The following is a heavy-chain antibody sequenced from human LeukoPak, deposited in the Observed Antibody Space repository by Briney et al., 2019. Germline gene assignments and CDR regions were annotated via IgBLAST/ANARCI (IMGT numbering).Heavy chain of an antibody. D-gene: IGHD1-26*01. CDR2: IYYSGST. CDR1: GGSISNYY. CDR3: ARALSGTYGLFQH. J-gene: IGHJ1*01. V-gene: IGHV4-59*01. Sequence: SETLSLTCTVSGGSISNYYWSWIRQPPGKGLEWIGYIYYSGSTYYNPSLRSRVTISVDTSKNQFSLNLNSVTAADTAVYYCARALSGTYGLFQHWGQGTLVTVSA.